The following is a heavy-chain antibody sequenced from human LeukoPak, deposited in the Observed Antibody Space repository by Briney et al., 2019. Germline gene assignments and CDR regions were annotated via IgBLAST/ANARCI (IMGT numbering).Heavy chain of an antibody. J-gene: IGHJ6*02. D-gene: IGHD6-13*01. V-gene: IGHV4-59*12. Sequence: SETLSLTCTVSGGSISSYYWSWIRQPPGKGLEWIGYIYYSGSTNYNPSLKSRVTISVDTSKNQFSLKLSSVTAADTAVYYCARLRGIAAAGTSGAAYYYGMDVWGQGTTVTVSS. CDR3: ARLRGIAAAGTSGAAYYYGMDV. CDR1: GGSISSYY. CDR2: IYYSGST.